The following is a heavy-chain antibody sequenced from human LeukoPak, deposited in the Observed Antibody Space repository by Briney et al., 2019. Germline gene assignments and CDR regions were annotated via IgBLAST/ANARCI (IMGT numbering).Heavy chain of an antibody. CDR2: ISSSSSYI. Sequence: GGSLRLSCAASGFSFSGYGMHWVRQAPGKGLEWVSSISSSSSYIYYADSVKGRFTISRDNAKNSLYLQMNSLRAEDTAVYYCARPPTAAGPYFDYWGQGTLVTVSS. V-gene: IGHV3-21*01. CDR3: ARPPTAAGPYFDY. D-gene: IGHD6-13*01. J-gene: IGHJ4*02. CDR1: GFSFSGYG.